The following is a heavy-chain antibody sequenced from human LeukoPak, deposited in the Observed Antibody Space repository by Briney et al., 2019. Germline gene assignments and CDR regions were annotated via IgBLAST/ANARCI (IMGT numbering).Heavy chain of an antibody. CDR1: GFTLSSYW. CDR3: ARGGGLDV. D-gene: IGHD3-16*01. Sequence: GGSVRLSCAASGFTLSSYWMNWARQAPGKGLEWVASINHNGNVNYYVDSVKGRFTISRDNAKNSLYLQMSNLRAEDTAVYFCARGGGLDVWGQGATVTVSS. J-gene: IGHJ6*02. V-gene: IGHV3-7*03. CDR2: INHNGNVN.